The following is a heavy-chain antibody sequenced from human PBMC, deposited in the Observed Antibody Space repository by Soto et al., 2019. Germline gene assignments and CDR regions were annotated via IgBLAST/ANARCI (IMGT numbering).Heavy chain of an antibody. CDR2: INSDGSST. V-gene: IGHV3-74*01. J-gene: IGHJ6*02. CDR1: GFTFSSYW. D-gene: IGHD6-13*01. CDR3: ARGDWGESSIEAAPGPRNGYYGMDV. Sequence: PGGSLRLSCAASGFTFSSYWMHWVRQAPGKGLVWVSRINSDGSSTSYADSVKGRFTISRDNAKNTLYLQMNSLRAEDTAVYYCARGDWGESSIEAAPGPRNGYYGMDVWGQGTTVTVSS.